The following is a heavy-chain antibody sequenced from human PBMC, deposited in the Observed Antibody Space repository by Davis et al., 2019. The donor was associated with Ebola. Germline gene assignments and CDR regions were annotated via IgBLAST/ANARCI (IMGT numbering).Heavy chain of an antibody. J-gene: IGHJ5*02. CDR1: GGSFSGYY. CDR2: VNHSGST. D-gene: IGHD2-2*01. V-gene: IGHV4-34*01. CDR3: ARHCSSTSCSWFDP. Sequence: SQTLSLTRAVYGGSFSGYYWSWIRQPPEKGLEWIWEVNHSGSTNYNPSLKSRVTISVDTSKNQFSLKLSSVTAADTAVYYCARHCSSTSCSWFDPWGQGTLVTVSS.